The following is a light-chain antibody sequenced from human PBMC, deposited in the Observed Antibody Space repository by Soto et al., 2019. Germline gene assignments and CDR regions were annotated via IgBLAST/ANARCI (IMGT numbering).Light chain of an antibody. CDR2: AAS. J-gene: IGKJ1*01. CDR3: QQGYSPPWT. CDR1: QTIATY. Sequence: DIQMTQSPSSLSASIGDRVTITCRASQTIATYLNWYQREPGKAPKLLIYAASILESGLPSRFRGSGSGTDFPLTISSLQPEDFASYYCQQGYSPPWTFGQGTKVEFK. V-gene: IGKV1-39*01.